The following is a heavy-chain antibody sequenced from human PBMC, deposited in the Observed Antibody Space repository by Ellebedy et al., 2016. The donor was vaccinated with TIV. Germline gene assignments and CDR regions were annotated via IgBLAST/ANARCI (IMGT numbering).Heavy chain of an antibody. CDR3: ARCLDSSSCLGMGV. CDR2: IIPRSDYI. J-gene: IGHJ6*02. Sequence: GESLKISCAASGFTFSSYWMSWVRQAPGKGLEWVSSIIPRSDYIYYRDSLKGRFTISRDNSKNTLYLQMNSLRAEDTAVYYCARCLDSSSCLGMGVWGQGTTVTVSS. CDR1: GFTFSSYW. V-gene: IGHV3-21*01. D-gene: IGHD6-13*01.